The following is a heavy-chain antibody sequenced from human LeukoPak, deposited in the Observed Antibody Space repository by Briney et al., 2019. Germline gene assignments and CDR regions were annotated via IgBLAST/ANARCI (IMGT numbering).Heavy chain of an antibody. CDR3: AKAPVTTCSGAYCYPFDY. J-gene: IGHJ4*02. V-gene: IGHV3-23*01. D-gene: IGHD2-21*01. CDR2: ITGSGGTT. CDR1: GFTFSNYG. Sequence: PGGSLRLSCAASGFTFSNYGMSWVRQAPGKGLEWVSAITGSGGTTYYADSMKGRFTISRDNSKNTLYLQMNSLRAEDAAVYYCAKAPVTTCSGAYCYPFDYWGQGTLVTVSS.